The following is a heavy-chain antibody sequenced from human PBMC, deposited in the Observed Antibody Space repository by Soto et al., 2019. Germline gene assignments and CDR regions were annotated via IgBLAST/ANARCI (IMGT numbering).Heavy chain of an antibody. D-gene: IGHD1-26*01. CDR2: IYPGDSDT. CDR3: ARLHYSGSYPDAFDI. CDR1: GYSFTSYW. J-gene: IGHJ3*02. Sequence: PGESLKISCKGSGYSFTSYWIGWVRQMPGKGLEWMGIIYPGDSDTRYSPSFQGQVTISADKSISTAYLQWSSLKASDTAMYYCARLHYSGSYPDAFDIWGQGTMVTVSS. V-gene: IGHV5-51*01.